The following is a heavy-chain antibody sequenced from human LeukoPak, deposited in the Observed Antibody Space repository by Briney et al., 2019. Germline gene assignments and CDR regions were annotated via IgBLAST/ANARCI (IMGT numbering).Heavy chain of an antibody. CDR2: IRYDGSFT. V-gene: IGHV3-30*02. CDR3: AKDPGATFEF. J-gene: IGHJ4*02. CDR1: GFTFSSSD. Sequence: PGGSLRLSCAASGFTFSSSDMHWVRQAPGKGLEWVAVIRYDGSFTNYADSVKGRFTISRDNSKNTLYLQTNSLRTDDTAIYSCAKDPGATFEFWGKGTLVTVSS. D-gene: IGHD3-10*01.